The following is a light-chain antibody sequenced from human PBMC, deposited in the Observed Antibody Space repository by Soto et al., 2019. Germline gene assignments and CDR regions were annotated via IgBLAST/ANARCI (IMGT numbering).Light chain of an antibody. V-gene: IGKV3-15*01. CDR2: GAS. CDR3: QQNHNSPLT. CDR1: QSVSSN. Sequence: EIVMTQSSATLSVSAGERATLSCRASQSVSSNLAWYQQKPGQAPRLLIYGASTRATGIPARFSGSGSGTDFTLTISSLQPEDFAVYYCQQNHNSPLTFGQGTKLEIK. J-gene: IGKJ2*01.